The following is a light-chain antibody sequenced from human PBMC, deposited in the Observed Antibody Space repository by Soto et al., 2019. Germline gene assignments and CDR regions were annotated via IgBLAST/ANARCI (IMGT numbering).Light chain of an antibody. CDR1: QSVSSN. Sequence: EMRMTQSPAALAVSPGERATLSCRASQSVSSNLAWYQQKPGQAPRLLIYGASTRATGIPARFSGSGSGTDFTLTISSLEPEDFAVYYCPPYGSSPQDTFGQGTKVDIK. V-gene: IGKV3-15*01. CDR2: GAS. J-gene: IGKJ1*01. CDR3: PPYGSSPQDT.